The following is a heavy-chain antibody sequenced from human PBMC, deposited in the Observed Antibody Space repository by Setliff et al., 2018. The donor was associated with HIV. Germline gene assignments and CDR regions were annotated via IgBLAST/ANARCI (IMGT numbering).Heavy chain of an antibody. Sequence: ASVKVSCKASGYTFTSYDISWVRQAPGQGLEWMGWISAYNGNTNYAQKLQGRVTMTTDTSTSTAYMELSSLRSEDTAVYYCTRGSSPGVVVAATRDGFDIWGQGTMVTVSS. CDR2: ISAYNGNT. J-gene: IGHJ3*02. D-gene: IGHD2-15*01. CDR1: GYTFTSYD. CDR3: TRGSSPGVVVAATRDGFDI. V-gene: IGHV1-18*01.